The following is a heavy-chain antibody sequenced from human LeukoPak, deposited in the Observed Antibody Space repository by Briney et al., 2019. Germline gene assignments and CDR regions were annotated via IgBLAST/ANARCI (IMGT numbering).Heavy chain of an antibody. Sequence: ASVKVSCKASGYTFTSYDINWVRQATGQGLEWMGWMNPNSGNTGYAQKFQGRVTMTRNTSISTAYMELSSLRSEDTAVYYCARESSGWFQALIYYYYYYMDVWGKGTTVTIS. CDR1: GYTFTSYD. V-gene: IGHV1-8*02. CDR2: MNPNSGNT. J-gene: IGHJ6*03. D-gene: IGHD6-19*01. CDR3: ARESSGWFQALIYYYYYYMDV.